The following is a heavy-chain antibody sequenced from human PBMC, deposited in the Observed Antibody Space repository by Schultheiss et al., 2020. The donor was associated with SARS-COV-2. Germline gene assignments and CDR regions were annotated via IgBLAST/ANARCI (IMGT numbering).Heavy chain of an antibody. J-gene: IGHJ5*02. Sequence: SETLSLTCTVSGGSISSYYWSWIRQPPGKGLEWIGYIYFSGSTYYNPSLKTQVTISVDTSKNQFSLKLTSVTAADTAVYYCAGGGSSWYRRGFDPWGQGTLVTVSS. V-gene: IGHV4-59*04. CDR2: IYFSGST. CDR1: GGSISSYY. D-gene: IGHD6-13*01. CDR3: AGGGSSWYRRGFDP.